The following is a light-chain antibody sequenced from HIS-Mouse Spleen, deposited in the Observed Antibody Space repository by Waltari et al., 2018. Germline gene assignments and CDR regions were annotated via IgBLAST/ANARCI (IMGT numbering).Light chain of an antibody. CDR2: KDS. CDR3: YSAADNNVV. J-gene: IGLJ2*01. V-gene: IGLV3-27*01. Sequence: YELTQPSSVSVSPGQTARITCPGDVLAKKYARRFPQKPGQAPVLVIYKDSERPSGIPERFSGSSSGTTVTLTIGGAQVEDEADYYCYSAADNNVVFGGGTKLTVL. CDR1: VLAKKY.